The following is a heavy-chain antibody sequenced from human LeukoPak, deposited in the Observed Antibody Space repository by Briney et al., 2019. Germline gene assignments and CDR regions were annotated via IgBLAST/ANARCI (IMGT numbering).Heavy chain of an antibody. CDR1: GFNLRKYL. Sequence: GALRLSLSSFGFNLRKYLVNLVRQASGEGVGGVANIKQDGSKKYYVDSVKGRFTISRDNAKNSLYLQMNSLRAEDTAVYYCARVGRCGGDCYSRGFDYWGQGTLVTVSS. D-gene: IGHD2-21*01. CDR2: IKQDGSKK. J-gene: IGHJ4*02. CDR3: ARVGRCGGDCYSRGFDY. V-gene: IGHV3-7*01.